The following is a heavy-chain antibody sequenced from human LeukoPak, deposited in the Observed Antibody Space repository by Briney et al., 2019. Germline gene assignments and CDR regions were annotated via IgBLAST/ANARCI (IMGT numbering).Heavy chain of an antibody. CDR3: ARDEEDIVVKPAAHSRFYYYYYMDV. D-gene: IGHD2-2*01. Sequence: GGSLRLSCAASGFTVSSNYMSWVRQAPGKGLEWVANIKQDGSEKYYVDSVKGRFTISRDNAKNSLYLQMNSLRAEDTAVYYCARDEEDIVVKPAAHSRFYYYYYMDVWGKGTTVTVSS. CDR2: IKQDGSEK. V-gene: IGHV3-7*01. CDR1: GFTVSSNY. J-gene: IGHJ6*03.